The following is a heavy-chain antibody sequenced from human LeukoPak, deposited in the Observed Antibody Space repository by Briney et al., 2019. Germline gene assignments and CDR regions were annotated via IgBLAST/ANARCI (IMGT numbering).Heavy chain of an antibody. CDR1: GGSFSGYY. Sequence: TSETLSLTCAVYGGSFSGYYWSWIRQPPGKGLEWIGEINHSGSTNYNPSLKSRVTISVDTSKNQFSLKLSSVTAADTAVYYCARDPPLAYCGGDCYPFDYWGQGTLVTVSS. V-gene: IGHV4-34*01. D-gene: IGHD2-21*02. J-gene: IGHJ4*02. CDR2: INHSGST. CDR3: ARDPPLAYCGGDCYPFDY.